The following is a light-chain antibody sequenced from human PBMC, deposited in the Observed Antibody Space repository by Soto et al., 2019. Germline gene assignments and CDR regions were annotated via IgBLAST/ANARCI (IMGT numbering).Light chain of an antibody. J-gene: IGKJ1*01. Sequence: EIVLTQSPGSLSLSPGERATLSCRASQSISINYLAWYQQKPGQSPGLLIYGASSRASGIPDRFSGSGSGTDFTLTISRLEPEDFAVYYCQQYGSAPWTFGQGTKVDIK. CDR2: GAS. CDR1: QSISINY. V-gene: IGKV3-20*01. CDR3: QQYGSAPWT.